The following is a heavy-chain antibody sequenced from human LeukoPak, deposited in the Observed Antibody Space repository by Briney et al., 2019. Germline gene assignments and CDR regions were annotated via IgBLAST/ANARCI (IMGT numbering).Heavy chain of an antibody. CDR2: ISSSSSYT. Sequence: GGSLRLSCAASGFTFSDYYMSWIRQAPGKGLEGISYISSSSSYTNYADSVKGRFTISRDNAKNSLYLQMNSLRAEDTAVYYCARDRRVSGFDYWGQGPLVTVSS. CDR1: GFTFSDYY. CDR3: ARDRRVSGFDY. V-gene: IGHV3-11*05. J-gene: IGHJ4*02.